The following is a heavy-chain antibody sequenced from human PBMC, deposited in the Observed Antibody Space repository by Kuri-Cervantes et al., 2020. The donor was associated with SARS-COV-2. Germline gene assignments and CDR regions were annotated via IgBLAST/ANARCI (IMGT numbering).Heavy chain of an antibody. J-gene: IGHJ4*02. V-gene: IGHV1-69*05. CDR3: ARDPSYYDSSGYYSPDAPQFDY. CDR2: IIPIFGTA. D-gene: IGHD3-22*01. CDR1: GGTFSSYA. Sequence: SVKVSCKASGGTFSSYAISWVRQAPGQGLEWMGGIIPIFGTANYAQKFQGRVTITTDESTSTAYMELSSLRSEDTAVYYCARDPSYYDSSGYYSPDAPQFDYWGQGTLVTVSS.